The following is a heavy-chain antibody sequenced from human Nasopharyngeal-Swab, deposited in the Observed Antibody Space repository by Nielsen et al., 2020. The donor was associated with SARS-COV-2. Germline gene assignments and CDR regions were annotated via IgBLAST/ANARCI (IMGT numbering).Heavy chain of an antibody. CDR1: RGTFSSYA. CDR2: INPNSGGT. D-gene: IGHD3-3*01. J-gene: IGHJ6*02. V-gene: IGHV1-2*02. Sequence: SVKVSCKASRGTFSSYAISWVRQAPGQGLEWMGWINPNSGGTNYAQKFQGRVTMTRDTSISTAYMELSRLRSDDTAVYYCARDLGRRIDFGVVIISPPLGYYGMDVWGQGTTVTVSS. CDR3: ARDLGRRIDFGVVIISPPLGYYGMDV.